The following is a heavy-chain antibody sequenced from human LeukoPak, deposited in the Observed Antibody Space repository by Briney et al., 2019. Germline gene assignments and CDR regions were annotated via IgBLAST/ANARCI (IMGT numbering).Heavy chain of an antibody. V-gene: IGHV4-39*01. CDR3: ARQVRGSAYFDY. J-gene: IGHJ4*02. CDR2: IYYSGST. CDR1: GASISSSGYY. Sequence: PSETLSLTCTVSGASISSSGYYWGWIRQPPGKGLEWIATIYYSGSTYYTPSLKSRVTISVDTSKNQFSLRLNSVTAADTAVYYCARQVRGSAYFDYWGQGTLVTASS. D-gene: IGHD3-22*01.